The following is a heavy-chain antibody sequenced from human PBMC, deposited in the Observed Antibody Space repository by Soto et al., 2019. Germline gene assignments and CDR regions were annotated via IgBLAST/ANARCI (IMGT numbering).Heavy chain of an antibody. V-gene: IGHV4-34*01. Sequence: GSLRLSCAASGFTFSTYAMTWVRQAPGKGPEWISYISGSTNYNPSLKSRVTISVDTSKNQFSLKLSSVTAADTAVYYCARIIAVHFDYWGQGTLVTVSS. D-gene: IGHD6-19*01. CDR2: ISGST. CDR3: ARIIAVHFDY. J-gene: IGHJ4*02. CDR1: GFTFSTYA.